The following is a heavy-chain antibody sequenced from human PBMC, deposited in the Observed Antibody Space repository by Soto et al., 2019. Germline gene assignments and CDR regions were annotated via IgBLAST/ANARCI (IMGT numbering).Heavy chain of an antibody. J-gene: IGHJ6*02. D-gene: IGHD6-19*01. CDR2: INHSGST. Sequence: KPSETLSLTXAVYGGSFSDYYWNWIRQPPGKGLEWIGEINHSGSTNYNPSLKSRLTISVDTSKNQFSLKLSSVTAADTAVYYCATPYHRSGWYRSYYYYGLDVWGQGTTVTVSS. CDR3: ATPYHRSGWYRSYYYYGLDV. CDR1: GGSFSDYY. V-gene: IGHV4-34*01.